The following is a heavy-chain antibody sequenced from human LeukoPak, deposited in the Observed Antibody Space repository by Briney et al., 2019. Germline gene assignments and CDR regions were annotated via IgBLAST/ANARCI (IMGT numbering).Heavy chain of an antibody. CDR1: GYTFTSYY. CDR3: AREGFRGATAPYFDY. Sequence: AASVKVSCKASGYTFTSYYMHWVRQAPGQGLEWMGWINPNSGGTNYAQKFQGRATMTRDTSISTAYMELSRLRSDDTAVYYCAREGFRGATAPYFDYWGQGTLVTVSS. D-gene: IGHD1-26*01. CDR2: INPNSGGT. J-gene: IGHJ4*02. V-gene: IGHV1-2*02.